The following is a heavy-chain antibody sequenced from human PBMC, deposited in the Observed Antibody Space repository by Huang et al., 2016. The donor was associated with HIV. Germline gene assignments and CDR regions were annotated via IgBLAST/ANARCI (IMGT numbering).Heavy chain of an antibody. CDR3: AAQWELRGGVDF. CDR2: IYSDDST. CDR1: GFTVSSNY. J-gene: IGHJ4*02. D-gene: IGHD1-26*01. V-gene: IGHV3-53*01. Sequence: EVQLVESGGGLIQPGGSLRLSCAASGFTVSSNYVSWVRQAPGKGLGWVSVIYSDDSTDFADSVKGRFTISRDNSKNTLYLQMNSLRAEDTAVYYCAAQWELRGGVDFWGQGTLVTVSS.